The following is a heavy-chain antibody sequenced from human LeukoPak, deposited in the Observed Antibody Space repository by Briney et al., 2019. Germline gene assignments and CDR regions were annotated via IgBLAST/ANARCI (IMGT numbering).Heavy chain of an antibody. CDR1: GGSISSYY. CDR3: ASGYKTVSVFDH. D-gene: IGHD5-24*01. J-gene: IGHJ4*02. Sequence: SETLSLTCTVSGGSISSYYWSWIRLPPGKGLEWIGYLSKSGNTNYSPSLKSRVTIFGDTSKNQFFLKLSSVTAADTAVYYCASGYKTVSVFDHWGQGTLVTVSS. CDR2: LSKSGNT. V-gene: IGHV4-59*01.